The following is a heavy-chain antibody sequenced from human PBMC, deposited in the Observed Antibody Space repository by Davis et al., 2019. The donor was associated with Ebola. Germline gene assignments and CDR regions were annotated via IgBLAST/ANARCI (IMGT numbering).Heavy chain of an antibody. CDR3: ARFYGDHGYYYGMDV. CDR2: IYPGDSDT. D-gene: IGHD4-17*01. J-gene: IGHJ6*02. Sequence: GSLRLSCKGSGSTFTSSWIGCVRQMPGKGLEWMGIIYPGDSDTRYSPSFQGQVTISADKSISTAYLQWSSLKASDTAMYYCARFYGDHGYYYGMDVWGQGTTVTVSS. CDR1: GSTFTSSW. V-gene: IGHV5-51*01.